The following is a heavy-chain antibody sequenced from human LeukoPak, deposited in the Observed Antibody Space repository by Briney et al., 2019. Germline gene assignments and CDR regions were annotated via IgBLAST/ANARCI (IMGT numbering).Heavy chain of an antibody. J-gene: IGHJ6*03. Sequence: GGSLRLSCAASGFTFSSYAMSWVRQAPGKGLEWVSGITSSGGSTNYADSVKGRFTMSRDNSKSTLYLQMNSLRAEDTAVYYCARVSSYYDFWSGSPPSMDVWGKGTTVTVSS. CDR3: ARVSSYYDFWSGSPPSMDV. V-gene: IGHV3-23*01. CDR2: ITSSGGST. CDR1: GFTFSSYA. D-gene: IGHD3-3*01.